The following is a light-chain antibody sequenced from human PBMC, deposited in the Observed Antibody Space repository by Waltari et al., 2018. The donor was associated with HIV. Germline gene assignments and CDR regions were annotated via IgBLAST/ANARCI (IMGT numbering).Light chain of an antibody. J-gene: IGKJ5*01. CDR3: QQNHDWPPIT. Sequence: EIVMTQSPATLSVSPGERATLSCRASQSIANNLAWYQQKLGQSPRLQIYGASTMATEIPARFSGSGSGTEFTLTINNLQSEDFAVYYCQQNHDWPPITFGQGTRLEIK. CDR2: GAS. CDR1: QSIANN. V-gene: IGKV3-15*01.